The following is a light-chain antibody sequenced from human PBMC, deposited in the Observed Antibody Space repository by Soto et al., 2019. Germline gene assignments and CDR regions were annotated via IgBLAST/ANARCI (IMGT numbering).Light chain of an antibody. Sequence: LLPQSPGTLSFSRGDRSTPSCRGRERIYRAYLGWYQQKPGQAPRLLIYDASNRATGIPARFSGSGSGTDFTLTIISLEPEDFAVYYVQQRGNRPPWTFGQGIKVDIK. CDR2: DAS. V-gene: IGKV3D-20*02. CDR1: ERIYRAY. CDR3: QQRGNRPPWT. J-gene: IGKJ1*01.